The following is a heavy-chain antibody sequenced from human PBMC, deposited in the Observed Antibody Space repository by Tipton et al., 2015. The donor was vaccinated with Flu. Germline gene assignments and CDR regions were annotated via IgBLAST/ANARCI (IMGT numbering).Heavy chain of an antibody. V-gene: IGHV5-51*03. CDR2: IFPGDSDD. J-gene: IGHJ3*01. D-gene: IGHD4-17*01. CDR1: GYTFIDYW. CDR3: LRRGLRSPATFDV. Sequence: QLVQSGAEVKKPGESLKISCKGFGYTFIDYWIGWVRQMPGKGLEWMGFIFPGDSDDRYSPAFQGQVTISVDKSVMTAYLQWSSLKTSDTAMYYCLRRGLRSPATFDVWSQGTMVTVSS.